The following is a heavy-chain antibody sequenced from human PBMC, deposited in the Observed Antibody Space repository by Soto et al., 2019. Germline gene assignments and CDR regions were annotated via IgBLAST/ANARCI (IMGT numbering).Heavy chain of an antibody. J-gene: IGHJ6*02. D-gene: IGHD3-9*01. CDR3: ARDGADILTGYYYYYGMDV. CDR2: ISSSSSYI. CDR1: GFTFSSYS. V-gene: IGHV3-21*01. Sequence: GGSLRLSCAASGFTFSSYSMNWVRQAPGKGLEWVSSISSSSSYIYYADSVKGRFTISRDNAKNSLYLQMNSLRAEDTAVYYCARDGADILTGYYYYYGMDVWGQGATVTVSS.